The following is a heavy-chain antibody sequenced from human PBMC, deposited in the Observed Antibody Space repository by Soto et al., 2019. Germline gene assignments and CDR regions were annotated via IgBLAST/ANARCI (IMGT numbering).Heavy chain of an antibody. CDR1: GFTFDDYA. Sequence: EEQLVESGGGLVQPGRSLRLSCAASGFTFDDYAMHWVRQAPGKGLEWVSGVNWNSGRIGYADSVKGRVTISRDNAKTSPDLQMRSLRAEDTALYYCATDRGSGSYAANYCYYGTDVWGQGTTVTVSS. V-gene: IGHV3-9*01. CDR3: ATDRGSGSYAANYCYYGTDV. CDR2: VNWNSGRI. J-gene: IGHJ6*02. D-gene: IGHD3-10*01.